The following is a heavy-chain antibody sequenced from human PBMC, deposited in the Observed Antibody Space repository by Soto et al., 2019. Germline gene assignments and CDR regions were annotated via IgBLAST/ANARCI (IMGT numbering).Heavy chain of an antibody. V-gene: IGHV1-8*01. J-gene: IGHJ4*02. CDR1: GYSFTSLD. CDR3: ARGVSAGVDY. D-gene: IGHD1-26*01. Sequence: ASVKVSCKASGYSFTSLDINWVRQTAGQGLGWMGWMQPSTGRTGYAQKFQGRVTMTRDTSINTAYMELTTLTSDDTAFYYCARGVSAGVDYWGQGTLVTVSS. CDR2: MQPSTGRT.